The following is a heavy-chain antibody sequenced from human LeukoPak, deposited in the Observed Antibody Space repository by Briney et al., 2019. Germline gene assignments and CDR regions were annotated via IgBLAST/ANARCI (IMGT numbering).Heavy chain of an antibody. CDR3: AREDPYGGPLSI. D-gene: IGHD3-10*01. Sequence: LGASVKVSCKASGGTFSSYAISWVRQAPGQGLEWMGGIIPIFGTANYAQKFQGRVTITADESTSTAYMELSSLRSEDTAVYYCAREDPYGGPLSIWGQGTMVTVSS. CDR2: IIPIFGTA. CDR1: GGTFSSYA. J-gene: IGHJ3*02. V-gene: IGHV1-69*13.